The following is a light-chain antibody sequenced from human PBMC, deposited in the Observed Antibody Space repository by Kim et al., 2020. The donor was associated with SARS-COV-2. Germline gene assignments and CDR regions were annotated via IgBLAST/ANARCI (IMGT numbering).Light chain of an antibody. CDR3: MQSTQWPVT. V-gene: IGKV2-30*02. J-gene: IGKJ4*01. CDR1: QSVLHSDGNTY. CDR2: KAS. Sequence: PCSISCRSSQSVLHSDGNTYMIWFQQTPGHSPRLLIDKASNRGAGVPDIFSSSGSSTYFTLKSSRVEAEDVGDYYCMQSTQWPVTFGGGTKVDIK.